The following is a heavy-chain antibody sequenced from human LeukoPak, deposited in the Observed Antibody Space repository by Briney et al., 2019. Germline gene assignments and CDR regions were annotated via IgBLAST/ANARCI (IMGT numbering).Heavy chain of an antibody. J-gene: IGHJ6*03. CDR2: ISYDGSNK. Sequence: PGGSLRLSCAASGLTFSSYGMHWVRQAPGKGLEWVAVISYDGSNKYYADSVKGRFTISRDNSKNTLYLQMNSLRAEDTAVYYCAKAGATTSYYYYYMDVWGKGTTVTVSS. V-gene: IGHV3-30*18. CDR1: GLTFSSYG. CDR3: AKAGATTSYYYYYMDV. D-gene: IGHD5-24*01.